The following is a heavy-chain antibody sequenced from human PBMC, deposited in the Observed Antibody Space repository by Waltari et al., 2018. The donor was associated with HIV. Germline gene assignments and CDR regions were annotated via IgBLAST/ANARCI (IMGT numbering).Heavy chain of an antibody. V-gene: IGHV4-39*01. D-gene: IGHD1-26*01. CDR3: ARHALRVGASYWYFDL. CDR2: IYYSGRS. J-gene: IGHJ2*01. Sequence: QLQLQESGPGLVKPSETLSITCPVSGGSISNSNYFWGWIRQPPGKGLEWIGRIYYSGRSYYNPSLKSRVTISVDTSKNQFSLKLSSVTATDTAVYYCARHALRVGASYWYFDLWGRGTLVTVSS. CDR1: GGSISNSNYF.